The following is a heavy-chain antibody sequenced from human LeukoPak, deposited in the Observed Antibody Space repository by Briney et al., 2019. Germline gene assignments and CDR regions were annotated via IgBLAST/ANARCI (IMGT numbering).Heavy chain of an antibody. D-gene: IGHD1-14*01. CDR3: ARGVEPLAANTLAY. J-gene: IGHJ4*02. CDR2: LYSDGNT. Sequence: GGSLRLSCAASGFTVITNDMTWVRQAPGKGLEWVSVLYSDGNTKYADSVQGRLAISRDNSKNTLYLEMNSLSPDDTAVYYCARGVEPLAANTLAYWGQGTLVTVSS. V-gene: IGHV3-53*01. CDR1: GFTVITND.